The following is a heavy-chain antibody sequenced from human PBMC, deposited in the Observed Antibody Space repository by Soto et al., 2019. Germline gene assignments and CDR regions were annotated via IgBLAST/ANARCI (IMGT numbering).Heavy chain of an antibody. CDR3: ARDPPDFHSAFDS. CDR2: TYYRSQWIN. V-gene: IGHV6-1*01. Sequence: PSQTLSLTCVISGDSVSNSRAAWNWIRQSPSRGLAWLGRTYYRSQWINDYAASVKSRITINSDASKNQFSLQLNSVTPEDTAIYYCARDPPDFHSAFDSWGQGTLVTVSS. CDR1: GDSVSNSRAA. J-gene: IGHJ4*02. D-gene: IGHD4-4*01.